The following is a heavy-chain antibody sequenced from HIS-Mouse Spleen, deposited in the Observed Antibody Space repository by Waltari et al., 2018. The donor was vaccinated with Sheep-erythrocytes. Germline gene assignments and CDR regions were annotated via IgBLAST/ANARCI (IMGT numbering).Heavy chain of an antibody. CDR2: IAYDGSNK. Sequence: QVQLVESGGGVVQPGRSLRLSCPASGFTFSSYGMHWVRQAPGKGREWVAVIAYDGSNKYYADSVKGRFTISRDNSKNTLYLQMNSLRAEDTAVYYCAKDGGGNWFDPWGQGTLVTVSS. V-gene: IGHV3-30*18. CDR3: AKDGGGNWFDP. CDR1: GFTFSSYG. J-gene: IGHJ5*02. D-gene: IGHD3-10*01.